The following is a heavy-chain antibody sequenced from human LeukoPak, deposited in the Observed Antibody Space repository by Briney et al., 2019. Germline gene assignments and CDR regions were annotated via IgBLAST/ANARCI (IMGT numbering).Heavy chain of an antibody. CDR3: AKTRGGWYYFAY. CDR1: GFTFSSYA. V-gene: IGHV3-23*01. J-gene: IGHJ4*02. CDR2: ISGSGGST. D-gene: IGHD6-19*01. Sequence: PGGSLRLSFAASGFTFSSYAMSWVRQAPGKGLEWVSAISGSGGSTYYADSVKGRFTISRDNSKNTPFLQMNSLRAEDTAVYYCAKTRGGWYYFAYWGRGTLVTVSS.